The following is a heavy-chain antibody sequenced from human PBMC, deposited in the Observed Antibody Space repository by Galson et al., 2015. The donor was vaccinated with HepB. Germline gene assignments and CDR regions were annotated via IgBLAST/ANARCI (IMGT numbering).Heavy chain of an antibody. D-gene: IGHD2-2*01. CDR2: IRSKAYGGTT. CDR3: TSQSRTRGLNAFDI. Sequence: LRLSCAASGFTFGDYAMSWFRQAPGKGLEWVGFIRSKAYGGTTEYAASVKGRFTISRDDSKSIAYLQMNSLKTEDTAVYYCTSQSRTRGLNAFDIWGQGTMVTVSS. V-gene: IGHV3-49*03. J-gene: IGHJ3*02. CDR1: GFTFGDYA.